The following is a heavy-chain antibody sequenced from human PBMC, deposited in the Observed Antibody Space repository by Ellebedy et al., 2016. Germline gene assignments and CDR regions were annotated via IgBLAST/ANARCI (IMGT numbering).Heavy chain of an antibody. V-gene: IGHV1-2*02. CDR2: INPNSGGT. J-gene: IGHJ6*02. CDR1: GYTFTGYY. CDR3: ASRYFDWRGDYGMDV. D-gene: IGHD3-9*01. Sequence: ASVKVSXKASGYTFTGYYMHWVRQAPGQGLEWMGWINPNSGGTNYAQKFQGRVTMTRDTSISTAYMELSRLRSDDTAVYYCASRYFDWRGDYGMDVWGQGTTVTVSS.